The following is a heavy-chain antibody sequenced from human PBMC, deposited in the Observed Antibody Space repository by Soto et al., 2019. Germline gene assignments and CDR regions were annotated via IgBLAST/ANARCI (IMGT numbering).Heavy chain of an antibody. Sequence: GPSVKVSCKASGYTFTSYGISWVRQAPGQGLEWMGWISAYNGNTNYAQKLQGRVTMTTDTSTSTAYMELRSLRSDDTAVYYCARDDSSGWSLNWFDPWGQGTLVTVS. CDR2: ISAYNGNT. V-gene: IGHV1-18*04. D-gene: IGHD6-19*01. CDR1: GYTFTSYG. J-gene: IGHJ5*02. CDR3: ARDDSSGWSLNWFDP.